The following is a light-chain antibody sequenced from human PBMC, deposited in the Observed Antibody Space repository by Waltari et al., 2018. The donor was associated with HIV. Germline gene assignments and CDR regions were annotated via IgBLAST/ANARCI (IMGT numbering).Light chain of an antibody. CDR3: HHYKNWRET. CDR2: GTS. CDR1: QSVNSN. Sequence: EILMTQSPATLSVSPGERATLPCRASQSVNSNLAWYQQKPCQTTRLLIYGTSTRATDIPARFSGSGSGTEFTLTISSLQSEEFAVYYCHHYKNWRETFGQGTKVEIK. J-gene: IGKJ1*01. V-gene: IGKV3-15*01.